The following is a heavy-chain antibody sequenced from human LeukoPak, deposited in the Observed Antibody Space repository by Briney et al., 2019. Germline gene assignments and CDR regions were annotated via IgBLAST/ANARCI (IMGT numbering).Heavy chain of an antibody. Sequence: SETLSLTCTVSGYSISSGYYWGWIRQPPGKGLEWIGSIYHSGSTYYNPSLKSRVTISVDASKNQFSLKLSSVTAADTAVYYCAVEEGAAAGTLRRDDYWGQGTLVTASS. V-gene: IGHV4-38-2*02. CDR1: GYSISSGYY. CDR2: IYHSGST. J-gene: IGHJ4*02. CDR3: AVEEGAAAGTLRRDDY. D-gene: IGHD6-13*01.